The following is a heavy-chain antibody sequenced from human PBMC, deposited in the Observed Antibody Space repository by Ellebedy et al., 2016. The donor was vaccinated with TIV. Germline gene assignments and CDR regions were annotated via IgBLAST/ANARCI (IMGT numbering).Heavy chain of an antibody. CDR2: ITSRADGGAR. CDR1: GLTFSDAW. V-gene: IGHV3-15*01. Sequence: GESLKISXAASGLTFSDAWMYWVRQAPGKGLEWVGRITSRADGGARDYAAHVQGRFTISRDESRNTLSLEMNSQKTEDTATYYCTTGWAFDIWGQGTMVTVSS. J-gene: IGHJ3*02. CDR3: TTGWAFDI.